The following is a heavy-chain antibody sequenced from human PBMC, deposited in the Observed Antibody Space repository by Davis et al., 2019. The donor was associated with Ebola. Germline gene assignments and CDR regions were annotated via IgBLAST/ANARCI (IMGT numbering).Heavy chain of an antibody. J-gene: IGHJ6*03. V-gene: IGHV3-64*01. Sequence: PGGSLRLSCAASGFTFSSYAMHWVRQAPGKGLEYVSAISSNGGSTYYANSVKGRFTISRDNSKNTLYLQMGSLRAEDMAVYYCARGPNGYYYMDVWGKGTTVTVSS. CDR2: ISSNGGST. CDR3: ARGPNGYYYMDV. CDR1: GFTFSSYA. D-gene: IGHD2-8*01.